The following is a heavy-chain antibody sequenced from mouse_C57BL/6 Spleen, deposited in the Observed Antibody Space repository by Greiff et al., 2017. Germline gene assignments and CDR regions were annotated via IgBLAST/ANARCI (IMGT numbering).Heavy chain of an antibody. CDR1: GYTFTSYW. CDR2: IYPGSGST. D-gene: IGHD4-1*01. CDR3: ARRGWDEWYFDV. Sequence: QVQLQQPGAELVKPGASVKMSCKASGYTFTSYWITWVKQRPGQGLEWIGDIYPGSGSTNYNEKFKSKATLTVDTASSTAYMQLSSLTSEDSAVYYCARRGWDEWYFDVWGTGTTVTVSS. J-gene: IGHJ1*03. V-gene: IGHV1-55*01.